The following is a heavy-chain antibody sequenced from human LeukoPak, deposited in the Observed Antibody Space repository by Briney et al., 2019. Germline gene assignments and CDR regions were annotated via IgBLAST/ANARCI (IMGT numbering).Heavy chain of an antibody. CDR3: AKEYSSGWSRFAY. CDR1: GYTFTGYY. V-gene: IGHV1-2*02. J-gene: IGHJ4*02. D-gene: IGHD6-19*01. Sequence: ASVKVSCKASGYTFTGYYIHWVRQAPGQGLEWMGWINPNSGGTNYAQKFQGRVTMTRDTSISTAYMELSRLISDDTAVYYCAKEYSSGWSRFAYGGREPWSPSPQ. CDR2: INPNSGGT.